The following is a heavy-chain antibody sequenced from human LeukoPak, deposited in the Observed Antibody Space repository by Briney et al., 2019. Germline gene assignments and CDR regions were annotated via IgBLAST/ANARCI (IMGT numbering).Heavy chain of an antibody. CDR1: GFTFDDYA. J-gene: IGHJ3*02. CDR2: ISWNSGSI. Sequence: PGGSLRLSCAASGFTFDDYAMHWVRQAPGKGLEWVSGISWNSGSIGYADSVKGRFTISRDNAKNSLYLQMNSLRAEDMALYYCAISGNGWYDAFDIWGQGTMVTVSS. CDR3: AISGNGWYDAFDI. D-gene: IGHD6-19*01. V-gene: IGHV3-9*03.